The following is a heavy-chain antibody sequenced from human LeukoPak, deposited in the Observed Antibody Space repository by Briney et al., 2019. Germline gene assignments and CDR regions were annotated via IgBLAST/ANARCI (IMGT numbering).Heavy chain of an antibody. D-gene: IGHD4-11*01. V-gene: IGHV4-59*01. CDR2: IYYSGST. J-gene: IGHJ4*02. CDR3: ARSDYSNFWGHFDY. Sequence: PSETLSLTCTVSGGSISSYYWSWIRQPPGKGLEWIGYIYYSGSTNYNPSLQSRVTISVDTSKNQFSLKLSSVTAADTAVYYCARSDYSNFWGHFDYWGQGTLVTVSS. CDR1: GGSISSYY.